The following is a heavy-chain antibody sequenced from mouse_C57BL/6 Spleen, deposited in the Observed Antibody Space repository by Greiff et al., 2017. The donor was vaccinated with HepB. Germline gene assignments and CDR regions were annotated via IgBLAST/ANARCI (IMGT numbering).Heavy chain of an antibody. V-gene: IGHV1-50*01. J-gene: IGHJ4*01. CDR3: ARRILGSYGYAMDY. Sequence: QVQLKQPGAELVKPGASVKLSCKASGYTFTSYWMQWVQQRPGQGLEWIGEIDPSDSYTNYNQKFKGKATLTVDTSSSTAYMQLSSLTSEDSAVYYCARRILGSYGYAMDYWGQGTSVTVSS. CDR2: IDPSDSYT. CDR1: GYTFTSYW. D-gene: IGHD1-1*02.